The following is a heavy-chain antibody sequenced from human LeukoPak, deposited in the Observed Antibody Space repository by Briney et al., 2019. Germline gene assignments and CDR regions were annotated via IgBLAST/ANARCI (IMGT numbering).Heavy chain of an antibody. CDR3: ARDKNWNYVS. CDR1: GFTFSDYY. Sequence: GGSLRLSCAASGFTFSDYYMSWIRQAPGKGLEWVSYIGSSGNNIYYADSVMGRITISRDNAKNSLYLQMNSLRAGDTAVYYCARDKNWNYVSWGQGTLVTVSS. J-gene: IGHJ4*02. D-gene: IGHD1-7*01. CDR2: IGSSGNNI. V-gene: IGHV3-11*01.